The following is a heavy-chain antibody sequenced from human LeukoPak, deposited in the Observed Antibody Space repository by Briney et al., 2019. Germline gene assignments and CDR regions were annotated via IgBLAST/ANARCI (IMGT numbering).Heavy chain of an antibody. Sequence: PSETLSLTCTVSGGSISSYYWSSIRQPPGKGLEWIGYIYYSGSTNYNPSLKSRVTMSVDTSKNQFSLKLSSVTAADTAVYYCARGARTSVVPAAIGWFDPWGLGTLVIVSS. D-gene: IGHD2-2*01. CDR1: GGSISSYY. V-gene: IGHV4-59*01. CDR2: IYYSGST. CDR3: ARGARTSVVPAAIGWFDP. J-gene: IGHJ5*02.